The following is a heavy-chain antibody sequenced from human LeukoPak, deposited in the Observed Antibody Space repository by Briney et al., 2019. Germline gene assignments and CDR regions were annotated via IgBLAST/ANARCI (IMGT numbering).Heavy chain of an antibody. Sequence: GGPLRLSCAASGFTFSSYSMSWVRQAPGKGLEWVSSISSSKTYIYYADSVKGRFTISRDNVKNSLYLQMNSLRAEDTAVYYCAKASRFGYSYGPREYFYYMDVWGKGTTVTISS. CDR3: AKASRFGYSYGPREYFYYMDV. CDR2: ISSSKTYI. J-gene: IGHJ6*03. D-gene: IGHD5-18*01. V-gene: IGHV3-21*04. CDR1: GFTFSSYS.